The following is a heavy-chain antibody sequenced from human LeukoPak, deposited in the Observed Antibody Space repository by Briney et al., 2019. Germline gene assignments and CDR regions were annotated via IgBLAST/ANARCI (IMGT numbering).Heavy chain of an antibody. Sequence: GGSLRLSCAASGFTVSSNYMSWVRQAPGKGLEWVSVIYSGGSTYYADSVKGRFTISRDNSKNTLYLQMNSLRAEDTAVYYCAKDSPNSSSHNDYWGQGTLVTVSS. J-gene: IGHJ4*02. CDR1: GFTVSSNY. V-gene: IGHV3-66*01. D-gene: IGHD6-13*01. CDR3: AKDSPNSSSHNDY. CDR2: IYSGGST.